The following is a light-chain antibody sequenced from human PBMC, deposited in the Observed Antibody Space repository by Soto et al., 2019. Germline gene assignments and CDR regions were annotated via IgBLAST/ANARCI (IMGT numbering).Light chain of an antibody. J-gene: IGKJ3*01. Sequence: EIVLTQSPPTLSLSPGESATLSCRASQSVSSYFSWYQQKPGQAPRLVIYDASNRATGIPPRFSGSGSGTDFTLTISSLEPEDFAVYYCQQYQSLPFTFGPGTTVDIK. CDR1: QSVSSY. CDR3: QQYQSLPFT. CDR2: DAS. V-gene: IGKV3-11*01.